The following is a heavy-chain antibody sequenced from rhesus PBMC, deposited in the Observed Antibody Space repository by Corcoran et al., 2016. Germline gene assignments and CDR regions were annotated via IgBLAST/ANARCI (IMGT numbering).Heavy chain of an antibody. Sequence: QVQLQESGPGVVKPSETLSLTCAVSGGSIRDSYRWSWIRQPPGKGLEWIGYIYGSSTSTNYNPSLKSRFTISKDTSKNQFSLKLSSVTAADTAVYYCARVYGSSYLGSFDYWGQGVLVTVSS. CDR1: GGSIRDSYR. CDR2: IYGSSTST. D-gene: IGHD4-29*01. CDR3: ARVYGSSYLGSFDY. V-gene: IGHV4S10*01. J-gene: IGHJ4*01.